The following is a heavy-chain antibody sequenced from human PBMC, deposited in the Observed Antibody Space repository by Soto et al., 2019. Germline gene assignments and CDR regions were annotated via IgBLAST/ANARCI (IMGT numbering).Heavy chain of an antibody. V-gene: IGHV3-23*01. CDR1: GGGSENVS. D-gene: IGHD1-7*01. CDR3: PKTQGAELAPLVTAHSFDP. Sequence: SLIVSGAGAGGGSENVSMGEGRSAPGRGREWISPISGSGFKKYYADSVKGRFTISRDNSKSTVYLELNNLSAEDTAVYQCPKTQGAELAPLVTAHSFDPWGQGSVVNV. J-gene: IGHJ5*02. CDR2: ISGSGFKK.